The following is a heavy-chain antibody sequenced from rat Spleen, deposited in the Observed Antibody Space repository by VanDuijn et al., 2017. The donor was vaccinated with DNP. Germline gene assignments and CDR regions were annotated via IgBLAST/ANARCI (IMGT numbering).Heavy chain of an antibody. CDR1: GFIFTDYY. D-gene: IGHD1-4*01. CDR3: ARHVLPLRVWDY. V-gene: IGHV5-22*01. Sequence: EVQLVESGGDLVQPGRSLKLSCTASGFIFTDYYMAWVRQTPTKGLEWVAYMSSDAGHIYYADSVRGRFTISRDNSKSTVYLQMNSLRSEDMATYYCARHVLPLRVWDYWGQGVMVTVSS. CDR2: MSSDAGHI. J-gene: IGHJ2*01.